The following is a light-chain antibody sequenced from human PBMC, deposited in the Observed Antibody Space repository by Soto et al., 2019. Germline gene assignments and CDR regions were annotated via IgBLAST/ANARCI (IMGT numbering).Light chain of an antibody. Sequence: QSALTQPASVSGSPGQSITISCTGTSSDIGTYDYVSWYQQHPGKAPKLVIYEVTKRPSGVPDRVSASKSGNTASLTVSGLRAEDEADYYCSSYAGSHNFVFGSGTKVTVL. V-gene: IGLV2-8*01. CDR1: SSDIGTYDY. CDR3: SSYAGSHNFV. CDR2: EVT. J-gene: IGLJ1*01.